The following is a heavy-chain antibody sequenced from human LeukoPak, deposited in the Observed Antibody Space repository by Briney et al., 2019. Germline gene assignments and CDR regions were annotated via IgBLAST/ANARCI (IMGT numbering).Heavy chain of an antibody. D-gene: IGHD2-15*01. V-gene: IGHV7-4-1*02. CDR3: ATFARLCSGGSCYSRPPHLYYYYYYMDV. CDR2: INTNTGNP. CDR1: GYTFTSYA. J-gene: IGHJ6*03. Sequence: ASVKVSCKASGYTFTSYAMNWGRQAPGQGLEWMGWINTNTGNPTYAQGFTGRGVFSLDTDIGTAYLQISSLKAEDTALYYCATFARLCSGGSCYSRPPHLYYYYYYMDVWGKGTTVTVSS.